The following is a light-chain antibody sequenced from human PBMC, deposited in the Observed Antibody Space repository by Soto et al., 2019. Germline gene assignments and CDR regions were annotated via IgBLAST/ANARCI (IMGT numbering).Light chain of an antibody. CDR1: SSDVGGYNY. CDR3: SSYTGGSAVL. V-gene: IGLV2-14*03. CDR2: DVT. J-gene: IGLJ2*01. Sequence: QSALTQPASVSGSPGQSITISCTGTSSDVGGYNYVSWYQQHPGKAPKLMIYDVTNRPSGVSNRFSGSKSGNTASLTISGLQAEDEADYYCSSYTGGSAVLFGGGTKVTVL.